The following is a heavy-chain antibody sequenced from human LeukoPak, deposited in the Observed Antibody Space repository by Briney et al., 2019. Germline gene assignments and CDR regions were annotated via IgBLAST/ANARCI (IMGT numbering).Heavy chain of an antibody. J-gene: IGHJ4*02. D-gene: IGHD1-7*01. V-gene: IGHV3-30*03. CDR1: GFTFSSYG. CDR3: AGGTYYSDY. Sequence: GGSLRLSCAASGFTFSSYGMHWGRQAPGKGLEWVAFIPDDGNNVYYSDSVRGRFTVSRDSSRNTLYLQMNSLRVEDSALYYCAGGTYYSDYWGQGTLVTVSS. CDR2: IPDDGNNV.